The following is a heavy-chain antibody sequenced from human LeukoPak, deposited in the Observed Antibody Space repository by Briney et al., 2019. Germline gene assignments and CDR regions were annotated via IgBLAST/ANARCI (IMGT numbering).Heavy chain of an antibody. Sequence: SETLSLTCTHSRDSLRSQYRSWVRQPPGKALEWIGYMFYSGSTNYNPSLKSRVTISLDTSKNQFSLKVTAETAAVTAMYYCARVGQWQYYFDYWGQGTQVTVSS. J-gene: IGHJ4*02. V-gene: IGHV4-59*11. D-gene: IGHD6-19*01. CDR1: RDSLRSQY. CDR3: ARVGQWQYYFDY. CDR2: MFYSGST.